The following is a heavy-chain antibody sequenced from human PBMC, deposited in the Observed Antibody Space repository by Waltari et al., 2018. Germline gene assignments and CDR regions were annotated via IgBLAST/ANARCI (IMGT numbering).Heavy chain of an antibody. J-gene: IGHJ4*02. Sequence: QVQLQESGPGLVKPSETLSLTCAVSGYSISSGYYWGWIRQPPGKGLEWIGSIYHSGSPYENPSLKSRVTISVDTSKNQFSLKLSSVTAADTAVYYCARGTGMAAAGTHYFDYWGQGTLVTVSS. V-gene: IGHV4-38-2*01. CDR2: IYHSGSP. CDR1: GYSISSGYY. CDR3: ARGTGMAAAGTHYFDY. D-gene: IGHD6-13*01.